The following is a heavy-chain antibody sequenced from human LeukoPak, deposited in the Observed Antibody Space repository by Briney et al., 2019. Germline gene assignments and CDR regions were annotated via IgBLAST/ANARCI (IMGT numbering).Heavy chain of an antibody. CDR3: ARIGIGYGDYGYYFDY. V-gene: IGHV5-51*01. CDR2: IYPGDSDT. J-gene: IGHJ4*02. Sequence: GESLKISCKASGYGFTSYWIGWVRQMPGKGLEWMGIIYPGDSDTRYSPSFQGQVTISADKSISTAYLQWSSLKASDTAMCYCARIGIGYGDYGYYFDYWGQGTLVTVSS. D-gene: IGHD4-17*01. CDR1: GYGFTSYW.